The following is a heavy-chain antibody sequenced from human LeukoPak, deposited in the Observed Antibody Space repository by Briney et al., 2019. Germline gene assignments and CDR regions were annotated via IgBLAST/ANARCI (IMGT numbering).Heavy chain of an antibody. V-gene: IGHV4-39*07. J-gene: IGHJ4*02. CDR1: GGSISSSSYD. D-gene: IGHD3-22*01. Sequence: SETLSLTCTVSGGSISSSSYDWGWIRQPPGKGLEWIGSIYYSGSTYYNPSLKSRVTISVDTSKNQFSLKLSSVTAADTAVYYCARGPTSSKYYYDSNGYYRYWGQGTLVTVSS. CDR2: IYYSGST. CDR3: ARGPTSSKYYYDSNGYYRY.